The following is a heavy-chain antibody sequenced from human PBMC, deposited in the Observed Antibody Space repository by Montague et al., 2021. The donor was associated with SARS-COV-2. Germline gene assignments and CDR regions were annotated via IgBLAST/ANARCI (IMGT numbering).Heavy chain of an antibody. CDR1: GYTFTSYD. Sequence: SVKVSCKASGYTFTSYDINWVRQATGQGLEWMGWMNPNSGNTGYAQKFQGRVTMTRNTSISTAYMELSSLRSEDTAVYYCARGVRVSAVVIVVVITTYYSDYWGQGTLVTVSS. CDR2: MNPNSGNT. J-gene: IGHJ4*02. V-gene: IGHV1-8*01. D-gene: IGHD3-22*01. CDR3: ARGVRVSAVVIVVVITTYYSDY.